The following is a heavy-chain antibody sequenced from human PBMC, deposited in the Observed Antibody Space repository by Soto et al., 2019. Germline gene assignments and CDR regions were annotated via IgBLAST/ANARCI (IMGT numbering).Heavy chain of an antibody. J-gene: IGHJ4*02. V-gene: IGHV4-4*07. CDR1: GGCISDSY. Sequence: PTKTLSRISTVCGGCISDSYRTWNRQPAGKGLEWIGRIYTIASTNYNPSLKSRVTMSVDTSKNQFSLKLSSVTALVTAMYYSPRDKAGIGGNQSPVFDYYGQRPLVT. CDR3: PRDKAGIGGNQSPVFDY. CDR2: IYTIAST. D-gene: IGHD1-1*01.